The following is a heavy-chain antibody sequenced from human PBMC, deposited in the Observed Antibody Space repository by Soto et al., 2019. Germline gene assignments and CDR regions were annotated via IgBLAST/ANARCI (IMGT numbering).Heavy chain of an antibody. D-gene: IGHD1-26*01. CDR1: GFTFSSYG. J-gene: IGHJ6*02. Sequence: GGSLRLSCAASGFTFSSYGMHWVRQAPGKGLEWVAVIWYDGSNKYYADSVKGRFTISRDNSKNTLYLQMNSLRAEDTAVYYCARDELVGATTSPGGSGYYYGMDVWGQGTTVTVSS. V-gene: IGHV3-33*01. CDR2: IWYDGSNK. CDR3: ARDELVGATTSPGGSGYYYGMDV.